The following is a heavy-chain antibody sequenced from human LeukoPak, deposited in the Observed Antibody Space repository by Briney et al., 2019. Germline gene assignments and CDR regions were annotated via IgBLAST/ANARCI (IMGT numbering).Heavy chain of an antibody. D-gene: IGHD6-19*01. CDR1: GFTLSSSS. CDR3: ARRSGIAVAGAFDY. CDR2: ISSSSSYI. Sequence: GGSLRLSCAASGFTLSSSSMNWVRQAPGKGLEWVSSISSSSSYIYYADSLKGRFTISRDNAKNSLYLQMDSLRAEDTAVYYCARRSGIAVAGAFDYWGQGTLVTVSS. V-gene: IGHV3-21*01. J-gene: IGHJ4*02.